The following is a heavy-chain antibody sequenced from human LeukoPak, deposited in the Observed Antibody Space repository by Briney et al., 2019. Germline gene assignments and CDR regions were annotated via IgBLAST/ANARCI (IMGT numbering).Heavy chain of an antibody. D-gene: IGHD2-15*01. CDR1: GGTFSSYA. J-gene: IGHJ3*02. Sequence: SVKVSCKASGGTFSSYAISWLRQAPGQGLEWMGRIIPILGIANYAQKFQGRVTITADKSTSTAYMELSSLRSEDTAVYYCARDLSVAEVATHGPDAFDIWGQGTMVTVSS. V-gene: IGHV1-69*04. CDR2: IIPILGIA. CDR3: ARDLSVAEVATHGPDAFDI.